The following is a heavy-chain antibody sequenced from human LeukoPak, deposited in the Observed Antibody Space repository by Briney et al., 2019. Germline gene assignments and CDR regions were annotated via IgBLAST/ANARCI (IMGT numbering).Heavy chain of an antibody. J-gene: IGHJ5*02. Sequence: SETLSLTCAVYGGSFSGYYWSWIRQPPGKGLEWIGEINHSGSTNYNPSLKSRVTISVDTSKNQFSLKLSSVTAADTAVYYCARGTSPRRGHSYGYPPVSGWFDPWGQGTLVTVSS. CDR3: ARGTSPRRGHSYGYPPVSGWFDP. CDR2: INHSGST. D-gene: IGHD5-18*01. CDR1: GGSFSGYY. V-gene: IGHV4-34*01.